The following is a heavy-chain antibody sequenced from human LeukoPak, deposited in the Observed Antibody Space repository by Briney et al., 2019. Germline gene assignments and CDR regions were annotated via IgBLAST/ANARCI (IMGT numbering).Heavy chain of an antibody. CDR1: SFNFIEYG. D-gene: IGHD4-23*01. Sequence: GGSLRLSCTGSSFNFIEYGINRVRQAPGKGLEWVAFIRWDGKYTYYGDSVKGRFTISRDTSKNTVLLQMNSLTSEDTALYHCAKSTSTTVAPPDSFDIWGQGTMVTVSS. J-gene: IGHJ3*02. CDR2: IRWDGKYT. CDR3: AKSTSTTVAPPDSFDI. V-gene: IGHV3-30*02.